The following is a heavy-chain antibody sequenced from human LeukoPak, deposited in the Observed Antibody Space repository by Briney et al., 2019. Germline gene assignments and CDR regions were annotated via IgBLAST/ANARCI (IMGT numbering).Heavy chain of an antibody. D-gene: IGHD6-19*01. V-gene: IGHV3-15*01. CDR1: GFTFSNAW. J-gene: IGHJ4*02. Sequence: PGGSLRLSCAASGFTFSNAWTSWVRQAPGKGLEWVGRIKSKTDGGTTDYAAPVKGRFTISRDDSKNTLYLQMNSLKTEDTAVYYCTTTSIAVAGPFDYWGQGTLVTVSS. CDR2: IKSKTDGGTT. CDR3: TTTSIAVAGPFDY.